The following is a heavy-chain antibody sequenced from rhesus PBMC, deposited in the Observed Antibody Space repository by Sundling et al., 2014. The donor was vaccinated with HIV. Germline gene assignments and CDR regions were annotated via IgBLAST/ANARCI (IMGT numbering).Heavy chain of an antibody. J-gene: IGHJ4*01. CDR1: GGSISSSNW. D-gene: IGHD3-16*01. CDR2: IYVNSANT. Sequence: QVQLQESGPGLVKPSETLSLTCAVSGGSISSSNWWSWIRQPPGKGLEWIGNIYVNSANTYYNPSLKTRVTISKDTSKNQFSLKLTSVTAADTAVYFCAQIGVVNDFDHWGQGVLVTVSS. CDR3: AQIGVVNDFDH. V-gene: IGHV4-65*02.